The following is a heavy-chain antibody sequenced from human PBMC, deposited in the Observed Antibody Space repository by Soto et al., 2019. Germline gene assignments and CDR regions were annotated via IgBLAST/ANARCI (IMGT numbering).Heavy chain of an antibody. D-gene: IGHD4-17*01. V-gene: IGHV3-21*01. Sequence: GGSLRLSCAASGFTFGSYTMNWVRQASGKGLEWVSSISSSSSYIYYADSVQGRFTISRDNAKNSLYLQMNSLRAEDTAVYYCARAYGDYSCGDYWGQGTLVTVSS. CDR3: ARAYGDYSCGDY. CDR1: GFTFGSYT. CDR2: ISSSSSYI. J-gene: IGHJ4*02.